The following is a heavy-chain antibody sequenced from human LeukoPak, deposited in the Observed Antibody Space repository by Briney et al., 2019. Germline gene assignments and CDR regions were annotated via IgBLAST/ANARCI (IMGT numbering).Heavy chain of an antibody. Sequence: SVKVSCKASGGTFSSYAISWVRQAPGQGLEWVGGIIPIFGTANYAQKFQGRVTITTDESTSTAYMELSSLRSEDTAVYYCAVGGYSYGTDDYWGQGTLVTVSS. J-gene: IGHJ4*02. CDR2: IIPIFGTA. D-gene: IGHD5-18*01. CDR1: GGTFSSYA. V-gene: IGHV1-69*05. CDR3: AVGGYSYGTDDY.